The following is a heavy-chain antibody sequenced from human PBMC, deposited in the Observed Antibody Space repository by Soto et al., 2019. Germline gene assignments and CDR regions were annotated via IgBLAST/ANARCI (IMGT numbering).Heavy chain of an antibody. CDR2: IYHSGST. D-gene: IGHD6-6*01. CDR1: GGSISSGGYS. CDR3: ARTSRFDS. J-gene: IGHJ4*02. V-gene: IGHV4-30-2*01. Sequence: SETLSLTCAVSGGSISSGGYSWSWIRQPPGKGLEWIGYIYHSGSTYYNPSLKSRVTISVDRSKNQFSLKLSSVTAADTAVYYCARTSRFDSWGQGTLVTVSS.